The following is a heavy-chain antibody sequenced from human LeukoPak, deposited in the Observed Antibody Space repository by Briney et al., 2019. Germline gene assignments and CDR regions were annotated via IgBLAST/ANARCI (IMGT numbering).Heavy chain of an antibody. CDR2: IRYDGSNK. J-gene: IGHJ4*02. V-gene: IGHV3-30*02. CDR3: AKDLNPCMVRGVLDY. CDR1: GFTFSSYG. D-gene: IGHD3-10*01. Sequence: GGSLRLSCAASGFTFSSYGMHWVRQAPGKGLEWVAFIRYDGSNKYYADSVKGRFTISRDNSKNTLYLQMNSLRAEDTAVYYCAKDLNPCMVRGVLDYWGQGTLVTVSS.